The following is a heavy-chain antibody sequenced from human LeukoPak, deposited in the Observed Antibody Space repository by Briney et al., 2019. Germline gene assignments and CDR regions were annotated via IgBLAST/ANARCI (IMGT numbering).Heavy chain of an antibody. J-gene: IGHJ4*02. Sequence: GGSLRLSCAASGFTFNSYAMSWVRQAPGKGLEWVSVISDGGGTTSYIDSVKGRFTISRDNSKNILYLRMNSLRAEDTAVYYCAKYYYAPGRHHDFWGQGTLVTVSS. V-gene: IGHV3-23*01. CDR3: AKYYYAPGRHHDF. CDR1: GFTFNSYA. CDR2: ISDGGGTT. D-gene: IGHD3-10*01.